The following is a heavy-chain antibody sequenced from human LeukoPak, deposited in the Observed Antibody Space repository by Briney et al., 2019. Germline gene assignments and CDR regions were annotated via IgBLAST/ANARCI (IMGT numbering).Heavy chain of an antibody. CDR1: GGTFSSYA. CDR3: ARGRWLRPPQYYFDY. D-gene: IGHD5-24*01. J-gene: IGHJ4*02. V-gene: IGHV1-69*13. Sequence: SVKVSCKASGGTFSSYAISWVRQAPGQGLEWMGGIIPIFGTANYAQKFQGRVTITADESTSTAYMELSSLRSEDTAVYYCARGRWLRPPQYYFDYWGQGTLVTVSS. CDR2: IIPIFGTA.